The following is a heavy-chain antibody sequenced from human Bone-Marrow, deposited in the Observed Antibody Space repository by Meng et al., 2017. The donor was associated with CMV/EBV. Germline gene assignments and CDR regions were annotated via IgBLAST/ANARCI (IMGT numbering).Heavy chain of an antibody. CDR1: GFPFSDYG. V-gene: IGHV3-30*02. CDR2: MRYGGDDI. J-gene: IGHJ4*02. D-gene: IGHD6-13*01. CDR3: AKDYTNTWSNYFDS. Sequence: GGSLRLSCEASGFPFSDYGMHWVRQVPGKGLEWVAFMRYGGDDIYYRDSVRGRFTVSRDNSKNTLYLQMDSLRPGDMALYYCAKDYTNTWSNYFDSCGRGTLVTVSS.